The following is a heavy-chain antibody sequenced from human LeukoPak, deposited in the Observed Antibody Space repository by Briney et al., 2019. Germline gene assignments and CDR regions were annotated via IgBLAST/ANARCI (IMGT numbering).Heavy chain of an antibody. CDR3: ARFKQWLGRTSDI. V-gene: IGHV4-34*01. CDR1: GGSFSGYY. Sequence: SETLSLTCAVYGGSFSGYYWSWIRQPPGKGLEWIGEIHHSGSTNYNPSLKSRVTISVDTSQNQFSLKLSSVTAADTAVYYCARFKQWLGRTSDIWGQGTMVTVSS. D-gene: IGHD3-22*01. J-gene: IGHJ3*02. CDR2: IHHSGST.